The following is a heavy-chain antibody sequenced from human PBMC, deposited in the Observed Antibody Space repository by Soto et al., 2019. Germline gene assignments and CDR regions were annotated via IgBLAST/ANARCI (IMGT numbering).Heavy chain of an antibody. J-gene: IGHJ4*02. CDR1: GFTFISYA. V-gene: IGHV3-30-3*01. CDR2: ISYDGSNK. Sequence: HPGGSLRLSCAASGFTFISYAMHWVRQAPGKGLEWVAVISYDGSNKYYADSVKGRFTISRDNSKNTLYLQMNSLRAEDTAVYYCARDPGGDYPPYYFDYWGQGTLVTVSS. CDR3: ARDPGGDYPPYYFDY. D-gene: IGHD4-17*01.